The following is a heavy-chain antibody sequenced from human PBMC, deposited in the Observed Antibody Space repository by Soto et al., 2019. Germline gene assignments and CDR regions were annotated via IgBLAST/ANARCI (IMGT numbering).Heavy chain of an antibody. Sequence: QVQLQESGPGLLKPSETLSLTCSVSGGSVSNKTYYWSWIRQPPGKRLAWIGYVYSSGTTNYNPSLQSRVTISVDLSKNPFSLMLSSVTTADTALYYWARTTAVPNTLRSRYFFDYWGQGTLVTVSA. CDR1: GGSVSNKTYY. CDR3: ARTTAVPNTLRSRYFFDY. J-gene: IGHJ4*02. D-gene: IGHD4-17*01. CDR2: VYSSGTT. V-gene: IGHV4-61*01.